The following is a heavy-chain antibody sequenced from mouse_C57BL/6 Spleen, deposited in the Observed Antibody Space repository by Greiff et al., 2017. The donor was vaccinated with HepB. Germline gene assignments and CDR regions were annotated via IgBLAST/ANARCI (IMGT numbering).Heavy chain of an antibody. J-gene: IGHJ3*01. Sequence: QVTLKESGPGLVAPSQSLSITCTVSGFSLTSYAISWVRQPPGKGLEWLGVIWTGGGTNYNSALKSRLSISKDNSKSQVFLKMNSLQTDDTARYYCARNPSYDYDDGIFAYWGQGTLVTVSA. V-gene: IGHV2-9-1*01. CDR3: ARNPSYDYDDGIFAY. D-gene: IGHD2-4*01. CDR1: GFSLTSYA. CDR2: IWTGGGT.